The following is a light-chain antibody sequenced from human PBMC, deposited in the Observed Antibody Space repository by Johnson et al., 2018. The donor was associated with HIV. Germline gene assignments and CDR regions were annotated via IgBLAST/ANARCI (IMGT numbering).Light chain of an antibody. Sequence: QSVLTQPPSVSAAPGQKVTISCSGSSSNIGNSYVSWFQQLPGTAPKLLIYENNKRPSGIPARFSGSKSGTSATLGITGLQAGDEADYYCGTWDSSLNGYVFATGTKVTFL. V-gene: IGLV1-51*02. CDR2: ENN. J-gene: IGLJ1*01. CDR3: GTWDSSLNGYV. CDR1: SSNIGNSY.